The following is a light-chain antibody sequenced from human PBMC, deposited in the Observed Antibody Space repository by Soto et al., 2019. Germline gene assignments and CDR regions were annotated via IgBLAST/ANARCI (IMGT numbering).Light chain of an antibody. CDR3: QSYDRSLSGWV. Sequence: QSVLTQPPSVSGAPGQRVTISCTGTSCDIGAGYNVHWYQQVPGKAPKLLIYGDSNRPSGVPDRFSGSKSGTSASLAITGLHAEEEADYYCQSYDRSLSGWVFGGGIKLTVL. CDR2: GDS. CDR1: SCDIGAGYN. J-gene: IGLJ3*02. V-gene: IGLV1-40*01.